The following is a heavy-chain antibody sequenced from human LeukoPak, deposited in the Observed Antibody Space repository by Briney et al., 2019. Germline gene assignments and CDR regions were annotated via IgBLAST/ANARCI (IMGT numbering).Heavy chain of an antibody. CDR2: ISYDGNNK. Sequence: GGSLRLSCAATGFTFSTYGMHWVRQAPGKGLEWVAVISYDGNNKYYAESVKGRFTISGDSSKNTLYLQMNSLRAEDTAVYYCAKEQHSEYFQYWGQGTLVTVSS. V-gene: IGHV3-30*18. CDR3: AKEQHSEYFQY. D-gene: IGHD5-18*01. J-gene: IGHJ1*01. CDR1: GFTFSTYG.